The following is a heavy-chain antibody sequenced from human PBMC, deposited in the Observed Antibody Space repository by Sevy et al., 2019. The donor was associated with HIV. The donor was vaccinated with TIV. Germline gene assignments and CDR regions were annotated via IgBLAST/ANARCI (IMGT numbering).Heavy chain of an antibody. V-gene: IGHV3-7*01. D-gene: IGHD6-13*01. CDR2: IKPDGSKK. CDR3: ARAIALADSY. Sequence: GGSLRLSCAASGFTFSIYWMTWVRQAPGKGLEWLANIKPDGSKKYYVDSVKGRFTISRDNAENSLYLQMNSLRAEDTAVYYCARAIALADSYWGQGTQVTVSS. J-gene: IGHJ4*02. CDR1: GFTFSIYW.